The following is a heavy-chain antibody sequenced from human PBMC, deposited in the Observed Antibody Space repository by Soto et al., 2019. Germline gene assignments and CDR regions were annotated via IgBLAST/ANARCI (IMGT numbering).Heavy chain of an antibody. V-gene: IGHV6-1*01. CDR2: TYYRSRWYN. D-gene: IGHD2-2*01. Sequence: SQTLSLTCAISGDSVSSNSAAWNWIRQSPSRGLEWLGRTYYRSRWYNDYAVSVKSRITINPDTSKNQFSLQLTSVTPEDTAVYYCARLREGYQLLGYYYYYMDVWGKGTTVTVSS. CDR3: ARLREGYQLLGYYYYYMDV. J-gene: IGHJ6*03. CDR1: GDSVSSNSAA.